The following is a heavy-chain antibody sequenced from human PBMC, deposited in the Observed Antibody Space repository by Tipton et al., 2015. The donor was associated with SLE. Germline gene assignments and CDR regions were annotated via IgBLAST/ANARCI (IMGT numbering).Heavy chain of an antibody. J-gene: IGHJ4*02. Sequence: QSGAEVKKPGSSVKVSCKASGGTFSSYTISWVRQAPGQGLEWMGRIIPILGIANYAQKFQGRVTITADKSTSTAYMELSSLRSEDTAVYYCARRSWGSSYFDYWGQGTLVTVSS. D-gene: IGHD7-27*01. CDR2: IIPILGIA. V-gene: IGHV1-69*02. CDR3: ARRSWGSSYFDY. CDR1: GGTFSSYT.